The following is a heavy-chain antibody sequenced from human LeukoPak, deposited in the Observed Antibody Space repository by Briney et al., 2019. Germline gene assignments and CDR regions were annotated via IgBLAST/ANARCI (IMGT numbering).Heavy chain of an antibody. CDR3: AREGYYDSSGYLGVFDY. CDR1: GFTLSSYE. D-gene: IGHD3-22*01. J-gene: IGHJ4*02. Sequence: GGSLRLSCAASGFTLSSYEMNWVRQAPGKGLEWVSYISSSSSTKNYADSVKGRFTISRDNAKNSLYLQMNSLRAEDTAVYYCAREGYYDSSGYLGVFDYWGQGTLVTVSS. V-gene: IGHV3-48*03. CDR2: ISSSSSTK.